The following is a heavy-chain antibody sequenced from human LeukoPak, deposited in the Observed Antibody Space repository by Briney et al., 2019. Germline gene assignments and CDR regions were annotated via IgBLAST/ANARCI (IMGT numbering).Heavy chain of an antibody. J-gene: IGHJ4*02. V-gene: IGHV1-69*13. CDR3: ARDNFFGYSGSYYIY. D-gene: IGHD1-26*01. Sequence: SVKVSCKASGGTFSSYAISWVRQAPGQGLEWMGGIIPIFGTANYAQKFQGRVTITADESTSTAYMELSSLRSEDTAVYYCARDNFFGYSGSYYIYWGQGTLVTVSS. CDR1: GGTFSSYA. CDR2: IIPIFGTA.